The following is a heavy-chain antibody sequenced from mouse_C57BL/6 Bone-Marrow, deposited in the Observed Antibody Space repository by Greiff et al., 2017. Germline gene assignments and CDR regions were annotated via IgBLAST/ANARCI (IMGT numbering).Heavy chain of an antibody. CDR2: INPSDSET. Sequence: QVQLQQPGAELVRPGASVKLSCKASGYSFTSYWMNWVKQRPGQGLEWIGMINPSDSETRLNQKCKDKATLTVDKSSSQAYMQLSSPTSEAPAGYYCAREGRRAHGYCPYYYAMDYWGQGTSVTVSS. V-gene: IGHV1S82*01. J-gene: IGHJ4*01. D-gene: IGHD2-3*01. CDR3: AREGRRAHGYCPYYYAMDY. CDR1: GYSFTSYW.